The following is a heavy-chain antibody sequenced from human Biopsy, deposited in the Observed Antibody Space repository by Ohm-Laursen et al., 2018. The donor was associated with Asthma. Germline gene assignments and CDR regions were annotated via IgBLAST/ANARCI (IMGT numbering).Heavy chain of an antibody. D-gene: IGHD3-10*01. J-gene: IGHJ6*02. CDR3: ARDVVWFREVGGMDV. V-gene: IGHV3-30*03. CDR2: ISYDGSTK. CDR1: GFTLTTYA. Sequence: SLRLSCAASGFTLTTYAIHWVRQAPGKGLEWVAVISYDGSTKYSADSVKGRFIVSRDISKNILSLQMSSLRPEDTAVYYCARDVVWFREVGGMDVWGQGKPVTVSS.